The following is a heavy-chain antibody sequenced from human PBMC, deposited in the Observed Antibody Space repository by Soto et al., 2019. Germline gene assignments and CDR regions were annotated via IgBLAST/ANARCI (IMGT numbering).Heavy chain of an antibody. D-gene: IGHD1-26*01. CDR3: ARGLISGSHYSGGWYYFDS. CDR2: INHSGST. Sequence: SETLSLTCAVYGGSFSTHYWSWIRQPPGKGLEWIGEINHSGSTNYNPSLKSRVTISVHTSNSQFSLELNSVTAADTAVYYCARGLISGSHYSGGWYYFDSWGQGTQVTVSS. V-gene: IGHV4-34*01. CDR1: GGSFSTHY. J-gene: IGHJ4*02.